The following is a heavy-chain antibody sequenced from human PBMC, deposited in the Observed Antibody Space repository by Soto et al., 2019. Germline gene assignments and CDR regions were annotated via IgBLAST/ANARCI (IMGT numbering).Heavy chain of an antibody. CDR1: GGSISSSSYY. D-gene: IGHD6-13*01. CDR3: ARHLEQQLVYFDY. CDR2: XXXXXSX. J-gene: IGHJ4*02. V-gene: IGHV4-39*01. Sequence: PSETLSLTCAVSGGSISSSSYYWGWIRQPPGKGXXWXXSXXXXXSXXXNPSLKSRVTISVDASKNQFSLKLSSVTAADTAVYYCARHLEQQLVYFDYWGQGNLVTV.